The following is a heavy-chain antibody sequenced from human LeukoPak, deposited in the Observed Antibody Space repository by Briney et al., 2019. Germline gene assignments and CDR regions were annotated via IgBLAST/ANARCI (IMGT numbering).Heavy chain of an antibody. D-gene: IGHD3-10*01. CDR3: ASAYYYGSGNVWFDP. V-gene: IGHV5-51*01. CDR2: IYPGDSDT. Sequence: LGESLKISCKGSGYSFTRYWIGWVRQMPGKGLEWMGIIYPGDSDTRYSPSFQGQVTISADKSISTAYLQWSSLKASDTAMYYCASAYYYGSGNVWFDPWGQGTLVTVSS. J-gene: IGHJ5*02. CDR1: GYSFTRYW.